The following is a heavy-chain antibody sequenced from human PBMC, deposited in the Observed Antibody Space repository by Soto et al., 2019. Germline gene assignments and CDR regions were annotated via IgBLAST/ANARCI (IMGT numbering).Heavy chain of an antibody. Sequence: QAQLVQSGAEVKKPGSSVKVSCKASGGTFSSYAISSVRQAPGQGLEWMGGIIPSFGTANYAQKFQGRVMITADEPTSSSYIEPSSRISEHTGVHYCASGPQVGATTTAAGFDYCGQGTLLTVST. D-gene: IGHD1-26*01. V-gene: IGHV1-69*12. CDR3: ASGPQVGATTTAAGFDY. J-gene: IGHJ4*02. CDR2: IIPSFGTA. CDR1: GGTFSSYA.